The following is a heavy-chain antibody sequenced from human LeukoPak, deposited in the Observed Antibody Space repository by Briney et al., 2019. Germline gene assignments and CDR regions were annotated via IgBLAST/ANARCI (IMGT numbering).Heavy chain of an antibody. D-gene: IGHD6-19*01. CDR2: ISAYNGNT. Sequence: ASVKVSCNASGYTFTSYGISWVRQAPGQGLEWMGWISAYNGNTNYAQKLQGRVTMTTDTSTSTAYMELRSLRSDDTAVYYCARDLGVAVAGLYFDYWGQGTLVTVSS. J-gene: IGHJ4*02. CDR3: ARDLGVAVAGLYFDY. CDR1: GYTFTSYG. V-gene: IGHV1-18*01.